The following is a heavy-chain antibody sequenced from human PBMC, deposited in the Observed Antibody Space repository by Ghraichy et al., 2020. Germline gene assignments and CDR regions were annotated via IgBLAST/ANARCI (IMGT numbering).Heavy chain of an antibody. CDR1: GFTFSSYS. J-gene: IGHJ4*02. Sequence: LTCAASGFTFSSYSMNWVRQAPGKGLEWVSSISSSSSYIYYADSVKGRFTISRDNAKNSLYLQMNSLRAEDTAVYYCARASFGGNRATPAPFDYWGQGTLVTVSS. D-gene: IGHD4-23*01. CDR3: ARASFGGNRATPAPFDY. CDR2: ISSSSSYI. V-gene: IGHV3-21*01.